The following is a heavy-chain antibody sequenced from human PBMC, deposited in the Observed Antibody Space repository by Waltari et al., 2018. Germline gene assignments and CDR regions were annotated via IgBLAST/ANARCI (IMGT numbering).Heavy chain of an antibody. Sequence: EVQLVESGGGVVQPGGSLRLSCAAPGFPFDDYALHWVGHAPGKGLEGVSLISGDGGSTYYADSVKGRFTISRDNSKNSLYLQMNSLRTEDTALYYCAKDLLWFGELIEDWGQGTLVTVSS. V-gene: IGHV3-43*02. CDR2: ISGDGGST. D-gene: IGHD3-10*01. CDR3: AKDLLWFGELIED. CDR1: GFPFDDYA. J-gene: IGHJ4*02.